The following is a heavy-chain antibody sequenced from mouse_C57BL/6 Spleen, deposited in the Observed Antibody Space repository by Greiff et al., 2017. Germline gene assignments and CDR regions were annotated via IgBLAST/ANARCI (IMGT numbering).Heavy chain of an antibody. CDR2: INPYNGDT. V-gene: IGHV1-20*01. D-gene: IGHD1-1*01. J-gene: IGHJ4*01. CDR1: GYSFTGYF. Sequence: EVQLQQSGPELVKPGASVKISCKASGYSFTGYFMNWVMQSHGKSLEWIGRINPYNGDTFYNQKFKGKATLTVDKSSSTAHMELRSLTSEDSAVYYCARRGTTVVKDAMDCWGQGTSVTVSS. CDR3: ARRGTTVVKDAMDC.